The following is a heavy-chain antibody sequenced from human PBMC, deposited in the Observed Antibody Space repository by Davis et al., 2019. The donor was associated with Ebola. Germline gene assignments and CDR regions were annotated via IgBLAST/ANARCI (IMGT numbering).Heavy chain of an antibody. CDR3: TRDGGLGSSWASFDY. V-gene: IGHV3-33*08. CDR2: MWYDGTSI. Sequence: PGGSLRLSCAASGFTFSSNWMHWVRQAPGQGLEWVAVMWYDGTSIYYADSVKGRFTISRDSAKNTVLLQMNDLRGDDSAIYYCTRDGGLGSSWASFDYWGQGALVIVSS. J-gene: IGHJ4*02. CDR1: GFTFSSNW. D-gene: IGHD6-13*01.